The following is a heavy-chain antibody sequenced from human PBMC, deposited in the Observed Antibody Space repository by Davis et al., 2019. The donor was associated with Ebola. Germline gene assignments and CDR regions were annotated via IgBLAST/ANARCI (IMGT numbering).Heavy chain of an antibody. CDR3: STRTSSGWKLYGMDV. V-gene: IGHV3-15*07. D-gene: IGHD6-19*01. Sequence: GSLRLSCAASGFTFSNAWMNWVRQAPGKGLEWVGRIKSKTDGGTTDYAAPVKGRFTISREDSKNTLFLQMNSLKTEDTAVYYCSTRTSSGWKLYGMDVWGQGTTVTVSS. J-gene: IGHJ6*02. CDR1: GFTFSNAW. CDR2: IKSKTDGGTT.